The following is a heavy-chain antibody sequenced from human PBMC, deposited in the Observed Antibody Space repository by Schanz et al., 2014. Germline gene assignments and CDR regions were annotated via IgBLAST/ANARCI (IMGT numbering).Heavy chain of an antibody. CDR2: ISTSNGNT. J-gene: IGHJ4*02. CDR1: GYTFTDYG. Sequence: QVQVVQSGAEVKKPGASVKVSCKASGYTFTDYGVIWVRQAPGQGLEWMGWISTSNGNTNYAQKLQGRVTITADRSTSTAYMELSSLRSEDTAVYYCARDRLECGAECYSVEVFEIWGQGTLVTVSS. V-gene: IGHV1-18*01. D-gene: IGHD2-21*01. CDR3: ARDRLECGAECYSVEVFEI.